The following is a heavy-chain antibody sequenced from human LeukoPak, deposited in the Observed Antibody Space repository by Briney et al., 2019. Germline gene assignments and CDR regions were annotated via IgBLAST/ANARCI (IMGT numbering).Heavy chain of an antibody. CDR2: IYTSGST. J-gene: IGHJ4*02. V-gene: IGHV4-61*02. CDR3: ARVSMITFGGVIVPVGIDY. D-gene: IGHD3-16*02. CDR1: GGSISSGSYY. Sequence: SETLSLTCTVSGGSISSGSYYWSWIRQPAGKGLEWIGRIYTSGSTNYNPSLKSRVTISVDTSKNQFSLKLSSVTAADTAVYYCARVSMITFGGVIVPVGIDYWGQGTLVTVSS.